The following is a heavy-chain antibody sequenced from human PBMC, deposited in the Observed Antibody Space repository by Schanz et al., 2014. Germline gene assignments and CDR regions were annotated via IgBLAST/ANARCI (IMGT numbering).Heavy chain of an antibody. CDR3: TRLRRADPNGFDV. Sequence: QVHLVQSGAEVKKPGSSVKVSCKASGGTFSTYPINWLRQAPGQGLEWMGRIIPIHGIGNNAWKFQDRLTITADKSMNITYMELSSLGTEDTAVYYCTRLRRADPNGFDVWGQGTTVTVS. CDR2: IIPIHGIG. J-gene: IGHJ6*02. CDR1: GGTFSTYP. D-gene: IGHD6-19*01. V-gene: IGHV1-69*02.